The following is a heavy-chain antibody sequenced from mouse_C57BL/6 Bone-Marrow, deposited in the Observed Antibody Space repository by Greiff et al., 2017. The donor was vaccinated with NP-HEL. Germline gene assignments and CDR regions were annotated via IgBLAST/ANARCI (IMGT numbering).Heavy chain of an antibody. CDR2: INPYNGGT. CDR3: ARKADYYGSSPWFAY. CDR1: GYTFTDYY. D-gene: IGHD1-1*01. J-gene: IGHJ3*01. Sequence: EGQLQQSGPVLVKPGASVKMSCKASGYTFTDYYMNWVKQSHGKSLEWIGVINPYNGGTSYNQKFKGKATLTVDKSSSTAYMELNSLTSEDSAVYYCARKADYYGSSPWFAYWGQGTLVTVSA. V-gene: IGHV1-19*01.